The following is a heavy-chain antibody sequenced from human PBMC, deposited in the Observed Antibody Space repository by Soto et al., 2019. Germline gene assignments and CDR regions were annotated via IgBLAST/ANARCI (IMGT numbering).Heavy chain of an antibody. Sequence: PSETLSLTCTVSGVSISSGDYYWSWIRQTPGKGLEWIGYIYYSENTYYNPSLKSRVAISGDTSKNQFSLRLSSVTAADTAVYYCARLEYDSSGYFLFDYWGQGTPVTSPQ. CDR2: IYYSENT. D-gene: IGHD3-22*01. J-gene: IGHJ4*02. CDR3: ARLEYDSSGYFLFDY. CDR1: GVSISSGDYY. V-gene: IGHV4-30-4*01.